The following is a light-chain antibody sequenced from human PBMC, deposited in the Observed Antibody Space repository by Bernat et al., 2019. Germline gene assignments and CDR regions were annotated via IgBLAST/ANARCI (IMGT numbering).Light chain of an antibody. Sequence: DIQMTQSPSTLSASVGDRVTITCRASQSLGTWLAWYQQLPGKAPKLLISKTSILQSGVPSRFSGSGSGTEFTLTISSLQPDDFATYYCQQYNTFSEAFGQGTKVEIK. V-gene: IGKV1-5*03. CDR1: QSLGTW. J-gene: IGKJ1*01. CDR3: QQYNTFSEA. CDR2: KTS.